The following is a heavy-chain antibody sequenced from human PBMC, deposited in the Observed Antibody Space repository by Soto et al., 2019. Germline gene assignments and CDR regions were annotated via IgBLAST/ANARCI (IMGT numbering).Heavy chain of an antibody. Sequence: GGSLRLSCEASGFTFGAYLMRGAGKVPGKGVVWGSSISGTDGPTYYADSVKGGFSSSRDNSKNTLYLQMNSLSVNDTAVYYCAKPKLGIRAFDLWGQGTMVTVSS. CDR1: GFTFGAYL. D-gene: IGHD7-27*01. V-gene: IGHV3-23*01. CDR2: ISGTDGPT. CDR3: AKPKLGIRAFDL. J-gene: IGHJ3*01.